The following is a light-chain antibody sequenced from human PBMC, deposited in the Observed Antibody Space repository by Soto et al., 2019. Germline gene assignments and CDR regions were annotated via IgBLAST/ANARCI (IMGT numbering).Light chain of an antibody. J-gene: IGLJ1*01. V-gene: IGLV2-8*01. CDR3: SSYAGSNNIV. CDR1: SSDVGGYHY. CDR2: EVS. Sequence: QSALTQPPSASGSPGQLVTISCTGTSSDVGGYHYVSWYQQHQGKAPKLRLFEVSKRPSGVPDRFSGSKSGNTASLSVSGIQAEDEADYYCSSYAGSNNIVFGIGTQVTVL.